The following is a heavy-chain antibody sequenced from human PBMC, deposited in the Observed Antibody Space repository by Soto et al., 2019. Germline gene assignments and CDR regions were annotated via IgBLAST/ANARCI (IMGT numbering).Heavy chain of an antibody. Sequence: GGSLRLSCAASGFTFRSFTMNWVRQAPGKGLGWVSTISSNSAYTYYTDALRDRFTISRDNAKNSLHLQMNSLRAEDTAVYYCTRDASRDSSARGWFDPWGPGTLVTVSS. CDR3: TRDASRDSSARGWFDP. CDR1: GFTFRSFT. V-gene: IGHV3-21*01. D-gene: IGHD6-13*01. J-gene: IGHJ5*02. CDR2: ISSNSAYT.